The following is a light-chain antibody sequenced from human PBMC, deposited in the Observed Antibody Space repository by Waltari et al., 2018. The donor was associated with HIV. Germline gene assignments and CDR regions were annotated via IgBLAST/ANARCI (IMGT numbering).Light chain of an antibody. Sequence: SYVLTQPPSVSVAPGKTARITCGGNNIGSKSVHWYQQKPGQAPGLVIYYDSDRPSGIPERFSGSTSGNTATLTISRVEAGDEADYYCQVWDSSSDHVVFGGGTKLTVL. CDR3: QVWDSSSDHVV. CDR1: NIGSKS. V-gene: IGLV3-21*04. CDR2: YDS. J-gene: IGLJ2*01.